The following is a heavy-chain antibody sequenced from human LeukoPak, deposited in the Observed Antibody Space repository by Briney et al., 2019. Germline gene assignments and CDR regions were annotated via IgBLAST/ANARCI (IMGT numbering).Heavy chain of an antibody. CDR1: GGSISTSNYY. D-gene: IGHD2-15*01. J-gene: IGHJ4*02. CDR2: IFYSGST. V-gene: IGHV4-39*07. CDR3: ARGSGGGKINYYFDY. Sequence: SETLSLTCTVSGGSISTSNYYWGWIRQPPGKGLEWIGNIFYSGSTNYNPSLKSRVTISVDTSKNQFSLKLSSVTAADTAVYYCARGSGGGKINYYFDYWGQGTLVTVSS.